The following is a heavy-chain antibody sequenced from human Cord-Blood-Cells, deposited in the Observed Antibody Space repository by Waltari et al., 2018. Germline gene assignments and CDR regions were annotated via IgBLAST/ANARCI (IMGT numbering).Heavy chain of an antibody. CDR2: IYYRGST. CDR3: ARYRTGTFDY. J-gene: IGHJ4*02. CDR1: GGSISSYY. D-gene: IGHD1-1*01. Sequence: QVQLQESGPGLVKPSETLSLTCTVSGGSISSYYWSWIRQPPGKGLEWIGYIYYRGSTNYNPSHKSRVTISVDTSKNQFSLKLSSVTAADTAVYYCARYRTGTFDYWGQGTLVTVSS. V-gene: IGHV4-59*01.